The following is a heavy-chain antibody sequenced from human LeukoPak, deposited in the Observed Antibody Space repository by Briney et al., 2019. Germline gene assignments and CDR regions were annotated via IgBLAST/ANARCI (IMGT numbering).Heavy chain of an antibody. CDR3: AKGGAAWWIQVWFDY. CDR2: ISGSGGST. D-gene: IGHD5-18*01. V-gene: IGHV3-23*01. CDR1: GFTFSSYA. Sequence: GGSLRLSCAASGFTFSSYAMSWVRQAPGKGLEWVSAISGSGGSTYYADSVKGRFTISRDNSKNTLYLQMISLRAEDTAVYYCAKGGAAWWIQVWFDYWGQGTLVTVSS. J-gene: IGHJ4*02.